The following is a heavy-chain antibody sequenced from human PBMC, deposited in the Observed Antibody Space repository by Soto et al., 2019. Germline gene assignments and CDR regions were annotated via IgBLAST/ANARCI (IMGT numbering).Heavy chain of an antibody. Sequence: QVQLQESGPGLVKPSQTLSLTCTVSGGYISSDTYYWSWIRQHPGQRLQWIGYLYYSGSTLYNPSLQPRVTISPDTSKNQFSMKLTSVTAAETAIYYCARTRVYSSSRNWFDPWGQGTLVTVSS. V-gene: IGHV4-31*03. CDR3: ARTRVYSSSRNWFDP. D-gene: IGHD6-13*01. CDR2: LYYSGST. J-gene: IGHJ5*02. CDR1: GGYISSDTYY.